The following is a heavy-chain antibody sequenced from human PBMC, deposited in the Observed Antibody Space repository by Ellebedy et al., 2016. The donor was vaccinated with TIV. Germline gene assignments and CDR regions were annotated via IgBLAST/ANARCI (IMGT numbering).Heavy chain of an antibody. D-gene: IGHD4-17*01. J-gene: IGHJ5*02. Sequence: GESLKISCAASGFNFRSYWMTWVRQAPGKGLEWVAKIRQEGNEIYYVESVKGRFTISRDNAKNSLFLQMNSLRVEDTAVYYCARRASYGDYAVQVNPWFDPWGQGTLVTVSS. CDR2: IRQEGNEI. CDR3: ARRASYGDYAVQVNPWFDP. V-gene: IGHV3-7*01. CDR1: GFNFRSYW.